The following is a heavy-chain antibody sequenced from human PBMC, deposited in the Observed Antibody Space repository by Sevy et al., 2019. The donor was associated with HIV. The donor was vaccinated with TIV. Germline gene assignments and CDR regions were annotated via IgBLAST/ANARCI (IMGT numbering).Heavy chain of an antibody. D-gene: IGHD5-12*01. CDR3: ARGAMSDGYRSDAFDI. CDR2: ISSDGGST. V-gene: IGHV3-64*01. Sequence: GGSLRLSCVASGFTLSSYAMQWVRQAPGKRLVYVSAISSDGGSTYYANSVKGRFTISRDTSKNTLYLQMGSLRAEDMAVYYCARGAMSDGYRSDAFDIWGQGTMVTVSS. J-gene: IGHJ3*02. CDR1: GFTLSSYA.